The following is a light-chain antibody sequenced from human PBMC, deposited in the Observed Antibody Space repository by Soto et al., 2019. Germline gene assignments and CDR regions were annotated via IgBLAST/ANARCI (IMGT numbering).Light chain of an antibody. CDR3: QHYGISVPIT. V-gene: IGKV3-20*01. J-gene: IGKJ3*01. CDR1: QSVSNDY. Sequence: EVVLTQSPGTLSLSPGERATLSCRASQSVSNDYLAWYQQKPGQAHRLLIHGASSRAIGIPDRFSGGGSGTDFTLTISRLEPEDFAVYYCQHYGISVPITFGPGTKVDL. CDR2: GAS.